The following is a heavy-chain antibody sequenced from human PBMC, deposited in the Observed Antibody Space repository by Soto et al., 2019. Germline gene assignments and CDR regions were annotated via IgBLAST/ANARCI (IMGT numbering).Heavy chain of an antibody. CDR1: GFTFSSYE. D-gene: IGHD2-2*01. V-gene: IGHV3-48*03. CDR2: ISSSGSTI. J-gene: IGHJ6*02. Sequence: EVQLVESGGGLVQPGGSLRLSCAASGFTFSSYEMNWVRQAPGKGLEWVSYISSSGSTIYYADSVKGRFTISRDNAKNSLYLQMNSLRAEDTAVYYCARGDYSSTSCYRRYGMDVWGQGTTVTVSS. CDR3: ARGDYSSTSCYRRYGMDV.